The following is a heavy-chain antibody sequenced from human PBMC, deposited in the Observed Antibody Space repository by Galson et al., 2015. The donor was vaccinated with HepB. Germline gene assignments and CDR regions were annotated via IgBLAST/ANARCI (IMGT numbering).Heavy chain of an antibody. D-gene: IGHD6-13*01. Sequence: SLRLSCAASGFTFSSYAMHWVRQAPGKGLEWVAVISYDGSNKYYADSVKGRFTISRDNSKNTLYLQMNSLRAEDTAVYYCAREGIAAAGLLDYWGQGTLVTVSS. CDR3: AREGIAAAGLLDY. J-gene: IGHJ4*02. V-gene: IGHV3-30-3*01. CDR2: ISYDGSNK. CDR1: GFTFSSYA.